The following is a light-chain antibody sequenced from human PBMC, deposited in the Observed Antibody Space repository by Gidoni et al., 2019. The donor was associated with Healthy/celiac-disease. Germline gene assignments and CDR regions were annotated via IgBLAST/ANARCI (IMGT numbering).Light chain of an antibody. J-gene: IGKJ4*01. Sequence: DIQLTQSPSFLSASVGDRVTITCRASQGISSYLAWYQPKPGKAPKRLLYAASTLQSGVPSRFSGSGSWTEFTLTISSLQPEDFATYYCQQLNSYPLTFGGGTKVEIK. CDR1: QGISSY. V-gene: IGKV1-9*01. CDR3: QQLNSYPLT. CDR2: AAS.